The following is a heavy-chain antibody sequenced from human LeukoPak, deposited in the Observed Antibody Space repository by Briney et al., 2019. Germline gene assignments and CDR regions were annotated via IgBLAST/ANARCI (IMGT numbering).Heavy chain of an antibody. J-gene: IGHJ4*02. D-gene: IGHD3-22*01. CDR3: ARGRYSYDSSGYYSHGFDY. Sequence: SVKVSCKASGGTFSSYAISWVRQAPGQGLEWMGGIIPIFGTANYAQKFQGRVTITADESTSTAYMELSSLRSEDTAVYYCARGRYSYDSSGYYSHGFDYWGQGTLVTVSS. V-gene: IGHV1-69*01. CDR2: IIPIFGTA. CDR1: GGTFSSYA.